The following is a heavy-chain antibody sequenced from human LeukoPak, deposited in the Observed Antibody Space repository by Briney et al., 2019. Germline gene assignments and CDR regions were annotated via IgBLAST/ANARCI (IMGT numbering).Heavy chain of an antibody. CDR2: ISGSGRGGST. V-gene: IGHV3-23*01. Sequence: PGGSLRLSCAASGFTFSSYAMSWVRQAPGKGLEWVSDISGSGRGGSTHYADSVKGRFTISRDNAKNSLYLQMNSLRAEDTAVYYCVRDHTGWSLDPWGQGTLVTVSS. CDR3: VRDHTGWSLDP. D-gene: IGHD6-19*01. J-gene: IGHJ5*02. CDR1: GFTFSSYA.